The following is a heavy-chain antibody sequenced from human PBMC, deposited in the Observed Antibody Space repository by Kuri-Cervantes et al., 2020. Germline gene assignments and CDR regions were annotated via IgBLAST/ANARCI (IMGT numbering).Heavy chain of an antibody. D-gene: IGHD1-1*01. Sequence: ASVKVSCKASGYTFTNYYIHWVRQAPGQGLEWMGIINPSGGSTSYAQKFQDRVTMTRDTSTTTVYMELSSLRSEDTAVYYCARGEGYNWNDAALDIWGQGTMVTVSS. CDR1: GYTFTNYY. CDR2: INPSGGST. V-gene: IGHV1-46*01. J-gene: IGHJ3*02. CDR3: ARGEGYNWNDAALDI.